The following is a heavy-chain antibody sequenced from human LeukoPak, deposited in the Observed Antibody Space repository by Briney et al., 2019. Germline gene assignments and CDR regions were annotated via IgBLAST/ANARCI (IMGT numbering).Heavy chain of an antibody. CDR2: ISGSGGVT. V-gene: IGHV3-23*01. J-gene: IGHJ4*02. Sequence: PGGSLRLSCAASGFTFRSYAMSWVRQAPGKGLEWVSAISGSGGVTYYADSVKGRFTISRDNSKNTLYLQMNSLRAEDTAVYYCAKREWIQLWLPLSYWGQGTLVTVSS. CDR1: GFTFRSYA. D-gene: IGHD5-18*01. CDR3: AKREWIQLWLPLSY.